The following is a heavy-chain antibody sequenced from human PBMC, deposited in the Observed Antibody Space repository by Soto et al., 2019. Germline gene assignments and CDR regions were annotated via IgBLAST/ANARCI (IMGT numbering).Heavy chain of an antibody. CDR1: GFTFSSYG. CDR3: ARDSEPRYCSGGSCYSNLNDAFDI. V-gene: IGHV3-30*03. CDR2: ISYNASNK. J-gene: IGHJ3*02. D-gene: IGHD2-15*01. Sequence: GGSLRLSCAASGFTFSSYGMHWVRQAPGKGLEWVAIISYNASNKSYADSVRGRFTISRDNSKSTLYLQMNSLRTEDTAVYYCARDSEPRYCSGGSCYSNLNDAFDIWGQGTMVTVSS.